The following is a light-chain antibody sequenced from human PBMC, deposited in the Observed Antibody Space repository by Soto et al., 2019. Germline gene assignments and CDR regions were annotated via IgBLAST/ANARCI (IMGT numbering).Light chain of an antibody. CDR2: DAS. Sequence: EIVLTQSPATLSLSPGERATLSCRASQSVSSYLAWYQHKPGQAPRLLIYDASNRATGLPARFSGSGSGTDFTLTISSLEHADFAVYSCQQRGSSPLTLGGGTKVEIK. V-gene: IGKV3-11*01. CDR3: QQRGSSPLT. CDR1: QSVSSY. J-gene: IGKJ4*01.